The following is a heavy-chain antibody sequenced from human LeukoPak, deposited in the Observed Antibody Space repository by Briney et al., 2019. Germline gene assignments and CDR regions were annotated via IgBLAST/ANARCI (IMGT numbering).Heavy chain of an antibody. V-gene: IGHV4-4*07. D-gene: IGHD1-7*01. CDR2: IYTSGNT. Sequence: NPSETLSLTCIVSGDSISSYYWSWIRQPAGKGLEWIGRIYTSGNTNYNPSLKSRVTMSVDTSKSQFSLKLSSVTAADTAVYYCARARSLPGTTSIFDYWGQGTLVTVSS. CDR3: ARARSLPGTTSIFDY. CDR1: GDSISSYY. J-gene: IGHJ4*02.